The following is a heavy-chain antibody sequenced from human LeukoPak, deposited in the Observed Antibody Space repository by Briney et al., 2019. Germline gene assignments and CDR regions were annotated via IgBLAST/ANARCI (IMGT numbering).Heavy chain of an antibody. CDR1: GGSISSYY. CDR2: IYYSGST. Sequence: KPSETLSLTCTVSGGSISSYYWSWIRQPPGKGLEWIGYIYYSGSTNYNPSLKSRVTISVDTSKNQFSLKPSSVTAAGTAVYYCAREGILTGYYWKNWFDPWGQGTLVTVSS. D-gene: IGHD3-9*01. CDR3: AREGILTGYYWKNWFDP. J-gene: IGHJ5*02. V-gene: IGHV4-59*01.